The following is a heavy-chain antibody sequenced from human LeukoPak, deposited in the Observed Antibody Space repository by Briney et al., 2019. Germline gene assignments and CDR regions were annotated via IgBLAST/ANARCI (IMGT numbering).Heavy chain of an antibody. CDR1: GGSFSGYY. Sequence: SEALSLTCAVYGGSFSGYYWSWIRQPPGKGLEWIGEINHSGSTNYNPSLKSRVTISVDTSKNQFSLKLSSVTAADTAVYYCARMSHRRKGAARPRYYFDYWGQGTLVTVSS. CDR3: ARMSHRRKGAARPRYYFDY. CDR2: INHSGST. J-gene: IGHJ4*02. V-gene: IGHV4-34*01. D-gene: IGHD2-15*01.